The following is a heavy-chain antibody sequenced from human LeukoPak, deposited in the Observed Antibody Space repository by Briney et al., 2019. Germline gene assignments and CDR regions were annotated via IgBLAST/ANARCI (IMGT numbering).Heavy chain of an antibody. V-gene: IGHV1-8*02. CDR2: INPNSGNT. D-gene: IGHD5-18*01. J-gene: IGHJ4*02. CDR3: ARVGNTGFDY. Sequence: ASVKVSCKASGYTFTAYYMHWVRQAPGQGLEWMGRINPNSGNTGYAQKFQGRVTMTRNTSISTAYMELSSLRSEDTAVYYCARVGNTGFDYWGQGTLVTVSS. CDR1: GYTFTAYY.